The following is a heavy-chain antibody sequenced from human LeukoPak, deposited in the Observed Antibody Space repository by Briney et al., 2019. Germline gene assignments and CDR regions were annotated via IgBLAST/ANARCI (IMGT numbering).Heavy chain of an antibody. J-gene: IGHJ4*02. D-gene: IGHD3-10*01. V-gene: IGHV1-2*02. CDR3: ARVLSPYGSGSYSPFDY. CDR2: INPNSGGT. Sequence: GASVKGSCKASGYTFTGYYMHWVRQAPGQGLEWMGWINPNSGGTNYAQKFQGRVTMTRDTSISTAYMELSRLRSDDTAVYYCARVLSPYGSGSYSPFDYWGQGTLVTVSS. CDR1: GYTFTGYY.